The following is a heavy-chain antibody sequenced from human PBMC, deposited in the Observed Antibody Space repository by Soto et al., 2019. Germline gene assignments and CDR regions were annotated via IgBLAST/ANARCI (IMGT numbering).Heavy chain of an antibody. V-gene: IGHV2-5*01. CDR2: IYWNYVV. D-gene: IGHD3-10*01. CDR1: GFSLTDTGVG. CDR3: AHFPRGFSYGFFDY. Sequence: QITLKESGPTLVNRTQTLTLTCTFSGFSLTDTGVGVGWIRQPPGKALEWLALIYWNYVVRYSPSLRSRLTITKDTSKNQLFLTMTNMDPVDTATFYCAHFPRGFSYGFFDYWGQGTQVTVFS. J-gene: IGHJ4*02.